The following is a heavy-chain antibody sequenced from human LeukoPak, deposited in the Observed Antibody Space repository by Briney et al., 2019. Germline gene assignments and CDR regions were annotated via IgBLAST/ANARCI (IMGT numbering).Heavy chain of an antibody. J-gene: IGHJ4*02. V-gene: IGHV4-30-4*08. CDR3: ARDVSALGYSYGI. D-gene: IGHD5-18*01. CDR1: GGSISSGDDY. Sequence: PSETLSLTCTVSGGSISSGDDYWSWIRQPPGKGREWIGYIYYSGSTYYNPSLKSRVTISVDTSKNQFSLKLSSVTAADTAVYYCARDVSALGYSYGIWGQGTLVTVSS. CDR2: IYYSGST.